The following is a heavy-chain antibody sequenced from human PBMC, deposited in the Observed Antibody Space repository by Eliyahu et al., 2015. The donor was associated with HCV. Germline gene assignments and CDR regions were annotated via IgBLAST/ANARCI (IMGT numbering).Heavy chain of an antibody. J-gene: IGHJ3*02. D-gene: IGHD3-9*01. CDR1: GFTFSTYS. CDR3: ARDYDTLTGYAFDI. CDR2: ISRSSNYI. Sequence: EVQLVESGGGLVKPGGSLRLSCAASGFTFSTYSMNWVRQAPGKGLEWVSSISRSSNYIYYADSVKGRFTISRDNAKNSLYLQMNSLRAEDTAVYYCARDYDTLTGYAFDIWGQGTMVTVSS. V-gene: IGHV3-21*01.